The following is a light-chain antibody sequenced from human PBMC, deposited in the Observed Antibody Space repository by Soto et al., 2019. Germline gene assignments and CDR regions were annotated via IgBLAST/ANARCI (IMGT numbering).Light chain of an antibody. CDR1: QSVSSN. Sequence: EIVMTQSPATLYVSPGERATLSCRASQSVSSNLAWYQQKPGQAPRLLIYGASTRATGIPARLSGSGSGTEFTLTISSLQSEDFGVYYCQQYNNWPPWTFGQGTKVEIK. CDR2: GAS. CDR3: QQYNNWPPWT. J-gene: IGKJ1*01. V-gene: IGKV3-15*01.